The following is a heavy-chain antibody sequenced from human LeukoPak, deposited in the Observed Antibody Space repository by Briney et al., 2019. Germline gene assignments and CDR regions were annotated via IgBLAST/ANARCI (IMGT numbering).Heavy chain of an antibody. V-gene: IGHV3-33*01. CDR1: GFTFSSYG. D-gene: IGHD6-19*01. CDR3: ARDPGDSGGSTFDY. Sequence: PGGSLRLSCAASGFTFSSYGMHWVRQAPGKGLEGVAVIWYDGSNKYYADSVKGRFTISRDNSKNTLNLQMNSLRADDTAVYYCARDPGDSGGSTFDYWGQGTLVTVSS. J-gene: IGHJ4*02. CDR2: IWYDGSNK.